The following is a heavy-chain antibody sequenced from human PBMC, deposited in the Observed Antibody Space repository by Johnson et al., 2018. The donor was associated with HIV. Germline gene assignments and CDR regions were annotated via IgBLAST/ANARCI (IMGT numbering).Heavy chain of an antibody. Sequence: EVQLVESGGGLVQPGGSLRLSCAASGFTVRSSYMSWVRQAPGKGLEHVSVIYSDGTTYYADFVKGRFTISRDSSKDTLYLQMSSLRVEDTAVYYCARDLVGVVAAAGPVGDASDIWGQGTMVTVSS. V-gene: IGHV3-66*01. CDR2: IYSDGTT. CDR1: GFTVRSSY. J-gene: IGHJ3*02. D-gene: IGHD6-13*01. CDR3: ARDLVGVVAAAGPVGDASDI.